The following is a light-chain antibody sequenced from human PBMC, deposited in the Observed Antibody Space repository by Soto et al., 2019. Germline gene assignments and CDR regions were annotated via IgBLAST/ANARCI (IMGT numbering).Light chain of an antibody. CDR2: DTF. CDR1: QRIAIY. J-gene: IGKJ1*01. V-gene: IGKV3-11*01. CDR3: HQRATWPWT. Sequence: IVLTQSPATLSFSPGERATLSCRASQRIAIYLAWYQQSSGQSPRLLIYDTFNRAPGIPDRFSGSGSGTDFTLTISSLEPEDFAVYYCHQRATWPWTFGQGTTVEIK.